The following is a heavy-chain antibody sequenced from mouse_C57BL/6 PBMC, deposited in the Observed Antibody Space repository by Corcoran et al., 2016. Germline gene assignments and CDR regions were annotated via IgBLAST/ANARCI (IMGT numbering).Heavy chain of an antibody. D-gene: IGHD2-4*01. V-gene: IGHV3-6*01. CDR3: ARENYYDYDDWFAY. J-gene: IGHJ3*01. CDR1: GYSITSGYY. CDR2: ISYDGSN. Sequence: DVQLQESGPGLVKPSQSLSLTCSVTGYSITSGYYWNWIRQFPGNKLEWMGYISYDGSNNYNPSLKNRISITRDTSKNQFFLKLNSVTTEDTATYYCARENYYDYDDWFAYWGQGTLVTVSA.